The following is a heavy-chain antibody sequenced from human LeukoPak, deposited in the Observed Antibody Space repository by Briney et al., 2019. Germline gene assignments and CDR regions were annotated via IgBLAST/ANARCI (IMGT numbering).Heavy chain of an antibody. J-gene: IGHJ4*02. CDR1: GYIFTTYW. CDR3: ARQISYSGSYFDY. Sequence: GESLKISCKGSGYIFTTYWIGWVRQMPGKGLEWMGIIYPGDSDTNYSPSFQGHVTISADKSISTAYLQWSSLKASDTAMFYCARQISYSGSYFDYWGQGTLVTVSS. V-gene: IGHV5-51*01. CDR2: IYPGDSDT. D-gene: IGHD1-26*01.